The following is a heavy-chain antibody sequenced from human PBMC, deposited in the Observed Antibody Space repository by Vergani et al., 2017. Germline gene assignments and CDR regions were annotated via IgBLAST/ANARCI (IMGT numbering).Heavy chain of an antibody. CDR2: TWYDGNNK. CDR3: ARDLRLLYNRFDP. CDR1: GFTFNQYG. J-gene: IGHJ5*02. Sequence: QVQLVESGGGVVQPGRSLRLSCAASGFTFNQYGMHWVRQAPGKGLEWVAVTWYDGNNKQYADSVKGRFTISRDNSKSTMYLQMNSLGDEDTGVYYCARDLRLLYNRFDPWGQGTLVTGSS. D-gene: IGHD1-14*01. V-gene: IGHV3-33*01.